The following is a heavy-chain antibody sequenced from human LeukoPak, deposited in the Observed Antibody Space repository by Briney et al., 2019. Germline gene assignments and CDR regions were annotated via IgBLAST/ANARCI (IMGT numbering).Heavy chain of an antibody. CDR2: ISYDGSNK. V-gene: IGHV3-30-3*01. CDR1: GFTFSSYA. Sequence: GGSLRLSCAASGFTFSSYAMHWVRQAPGKGLEWVAVISYDGSNKYYADSVKGRFTISRDNSKNTLYRQMNSLRAEDTAVYYCARDPDYYGSGSYIDYWGQGTLVTVSS. CDR3: ARDPDYYGSGSYIDY. D-gene: IGHD3-10*01. J-gene: IGHJ4*02.